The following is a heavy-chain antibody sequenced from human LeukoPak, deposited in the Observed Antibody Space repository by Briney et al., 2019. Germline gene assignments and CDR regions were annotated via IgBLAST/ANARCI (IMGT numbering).Heavy chain of an antibody. CDR1: GYTFTNYH. J-gene: IGHJ4*02. V-gene: IGHV1-8*03. CDR2: INPDTGDK. D-gene: IGHD2-21*02. CDR3: ARTTSMTASGYDY. Sequence: GASVKVSCKASGYTFTNYHINWVRQPSGQGLQWLTWINPDTGDKGYARKFQDRVTITTDTSISTAYMELSSLSSEDTAVYFCARTTSMTASGYDYWGQGTLVTVSS.